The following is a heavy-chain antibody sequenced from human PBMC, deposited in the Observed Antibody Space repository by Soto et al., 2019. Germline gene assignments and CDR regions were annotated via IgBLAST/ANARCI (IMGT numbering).Heavy chain of an antibody. V-gene: IGHV4-30-2*01. CDR2: IYHSGSI. CDR1: GGSISSGGYS. J-gene: IGHJ4*02. Sequence: PSETLSLTCAVSGGSISSGGYSWSWIRQPPGKGLEWIGYIYHSGSIYYNPSLKSRVTISVDRSKNQFSLKLSSVTAADTAVYYCARVRLGSSCYFDYWGQGTLVTVSS. D-gene: IGHD6-13*01. CDR3: ARVRLGSSCYFDY.